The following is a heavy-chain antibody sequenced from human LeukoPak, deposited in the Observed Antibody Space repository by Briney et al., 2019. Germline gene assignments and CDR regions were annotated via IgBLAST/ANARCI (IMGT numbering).Heavy chain of an antibody. CDR2: ISGSGGST. CDR3: AKGSFGYCSSTSCYRSPNDY. Sequence: GGSLRLSCAASGFTFSSYAMSWVRQAPGKGLEWVSAISGSGGSTYYADSVKGRFTISRDNSKNTLYLQMNSLRAEDTAVYHCAKGSFGYCSSTSCYRSPNDYWGQGTLVTVSS. CDR1: GFTFSSYA. V-gene: IGHV3-23*01. J-gene: IGHJ4*02. D-gene: IGHD2-2*01.